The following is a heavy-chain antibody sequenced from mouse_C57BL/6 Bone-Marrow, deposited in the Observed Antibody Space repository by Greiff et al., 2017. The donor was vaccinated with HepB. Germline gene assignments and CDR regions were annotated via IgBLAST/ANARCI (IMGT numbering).Heavy chain of an antibody. CDR1: GYTFTSYW. CDR3: ARCRNYYDYGVGAWFAY. J-gene: IGHJ3*01. D-gene: IGHD2-4*01. CDR2: IDPSDSYT. Sequence: QVQLQQPGAELVMPGASVKLSCKASGYTFTSYWMHWVKQRPGQGLEWIGEIDPSDSYTNYNQKFKGKSTLTVDKSSSTAYMQLSSLTSEDSAVYYCARCRNYYDYGVGAWFAYWGQGTLVTVSA. V-gene: IGHV1-69*01.